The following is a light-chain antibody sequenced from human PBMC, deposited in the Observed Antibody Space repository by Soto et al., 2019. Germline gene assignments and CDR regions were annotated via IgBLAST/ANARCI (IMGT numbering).Light chain of an antibody. V-gene: IGLV2-14*01. CDR1: SSDVGGYNY. CDR3: SSYTSSSTPPYG. CDR2: EVS. Sequence: QSALTQPASVSGSPGQSITISCTGTSSDVGGYNYVSWYQQHPGKAPKLMIYEVSNRPSGVSNRFSGSKSGNTASLTISGLQAEDEADYYCSSYTSSSTPPYGFGPGTKVTVL. J-gene: IGLJ1*01.